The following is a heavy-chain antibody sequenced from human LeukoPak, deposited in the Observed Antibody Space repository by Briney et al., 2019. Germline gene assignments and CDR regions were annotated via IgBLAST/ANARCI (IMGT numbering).Heavy chain of an antibody. CDR2: INQDGSKK. CDR3: ARVFSGWYGNYMDV. Sequence: GGSLRLSCEASGFTFSTYWMIWVRQAPGKGLEWVANINQDGSKKYYVDSIKGRFTISRDNAKNSLYLQMISLRAEDTALYYCARVFSGWYGNYMDVWGKGTTVTVSS. D-gene: IGHD6-19*01. CDR1: GFTFSTYW. J-gene: IGHJ6*03. V-gene: IGHV3-7*01.